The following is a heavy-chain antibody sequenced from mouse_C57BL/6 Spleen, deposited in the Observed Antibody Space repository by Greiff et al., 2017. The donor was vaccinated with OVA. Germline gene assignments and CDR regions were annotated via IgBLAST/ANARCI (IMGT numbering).Heavy chain of an antibody. CDR2: IYPGDGDT. CDR1: GYAFSSSW. D-gene: IGHD2-4*01. V-gene: IGHV1-82*01. Sequence: VQLQQSGPELVKPGASVKISCKASGYAFSSSWMNWVKQRPGKGLEWIGRIYPGDGDTNYNGKFKGKATLTADKSSSTAYMQLSSLTSEDSAVYFCASGDYGGGAMDYWGQGTSVTVSS. CDR3: ASGDYGGGAMDY. J-gene: IGHJ4*01.